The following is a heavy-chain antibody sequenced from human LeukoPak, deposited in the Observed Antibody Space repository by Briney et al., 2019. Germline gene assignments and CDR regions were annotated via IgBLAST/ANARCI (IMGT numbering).Heavy chain of an antibody. CDR2: LFSGGSA. CDR3: ARFHRGWYFDY. CDR1: GFTVSSNS. J-gene: IGHJ4*02. D-gene: IGHD2-15*01. Sequence: PGGSLRLSCVASGFTVSSNSMNWVRQAPGKGLEWVSILFSGGSALYADSVKGRFTISRDNSKNILYLQMNSLRAEDTAVYYCARFHRGWYFDYWGQGTLVTVSS. V-gene: IGHV3-53*01.